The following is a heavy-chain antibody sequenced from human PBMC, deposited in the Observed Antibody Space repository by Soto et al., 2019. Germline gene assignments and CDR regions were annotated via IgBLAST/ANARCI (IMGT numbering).Heavy chain of an antibody. V-gene: IGHV1-69*02. D-gene: IGHD1-20*01. J-gene: IGHJ4*02. Sequence: QVQLVQSGAEVKKPGSSVKVSCKTSGGDFSSYIVTWVRQAPGQGLEWMGRIIPMFGITNYAQKFHDRVTITAVRSTSTAYMELSSLRSDDTGIYYCARARAINNAGLSVDYWGQGTLVAVSS. CDR3: ARARAINNAGLSVDY. CDR2: IIPMFGIT. CDR1: GGDFSSYI.